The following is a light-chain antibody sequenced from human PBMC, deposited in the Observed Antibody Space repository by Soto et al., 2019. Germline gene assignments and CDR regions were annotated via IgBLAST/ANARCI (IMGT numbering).Light chain of an antibody. CDR2: GNN. V-gene: IGLV1-40*01. J-gene: IGLJ1*01. Sequence: RSMSAHPCDRFTISYTESSSNIGGGYDVHWFQQVPRTAPRLLIHGNNNRPSGVPDRFSGSASGTSASLAIAGLQAGDEDIYYCQYFDSDLSASVFGTGTKVTVL. CDR1: SSNIGGGYD. CDR3: QYFDSDLSASV.